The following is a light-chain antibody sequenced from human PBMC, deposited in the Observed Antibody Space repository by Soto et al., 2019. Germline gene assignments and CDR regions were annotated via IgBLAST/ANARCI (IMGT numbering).Light chain of an antibody. V-gene: IGKV3-20*01. Sequence: EFVLTQSPGTLSLSPGERATLSCGASQSVSSNYLAWCQQKPGQAPRLLIYGASTRATGIADRFSGSGSGTDFTLSISRLEPEDFAVYYCHQYGSSPQTFGQGTKVDI. CDR2: GAS. CDR1: QSVSSNY. CDR3: HQYGSSPQT. J-gene: IGKJ1*01.